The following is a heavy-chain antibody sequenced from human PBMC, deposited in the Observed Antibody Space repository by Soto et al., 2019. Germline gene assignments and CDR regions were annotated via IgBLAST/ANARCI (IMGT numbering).Heavy chain of an antibody. CDR3: ARTITIFGVVIKNDAFDI. CDR1: GGSIRSSSYY. J-gene: IGHJ3*02. D-gene: IGHD3-3*01. CDR2: IYYRGTT. V-gene: IGHV4-39*01. Sequence: QLQLQESGPGLVKPSETLSLPCTVSGGSIRSSSYYWGWIRQPPGKGLEWIGSIYYRGTTYYNPSLKSRVTISVDTSKTQCSLKLSSVTDADTAVYYCARTITIFGVVIKNDAFDIWGQGTMVTVSS.